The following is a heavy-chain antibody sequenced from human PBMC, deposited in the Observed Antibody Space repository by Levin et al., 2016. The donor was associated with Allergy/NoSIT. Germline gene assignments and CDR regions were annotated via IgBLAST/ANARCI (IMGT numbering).Heavy chain of an antibody. D-gene: IGHD3-10*01. CDR1: GGSISSSRYY. V-gene: IGHV4-39*01. J-gene: IGHJ5*02. Sequence: GSLRLSCTVSGGSISSSRYYWGWIRQPPGKGLEWIGSIYYSGSTHYNPSLKSRVTISVDTSKNQFSLKLSSVTAADTAVYYCARPYGELSALKWFDPWGQGTLVTVSS. CDR3: ARPYGELSALKWFDP. CDR2: IYYSGST.